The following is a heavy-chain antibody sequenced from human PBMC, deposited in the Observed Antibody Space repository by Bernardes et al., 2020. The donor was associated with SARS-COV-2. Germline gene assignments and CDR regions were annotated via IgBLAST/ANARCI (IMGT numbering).Heavy chain of an antibody. V-gene: IGHV4-34*01. Sequence: TLSLTCAVYSGSFSGYYWSWIRQTPGKGLEWIGEINDSGSTKYNPALKSRVTISVDPSQNQLSLKLNSFTAADPAVYYCARGSAAVVSHFMLLFAKWYFDLWGRGTLVTVSS. J-gene: IGHJ2*01. CDR2: INDSGST. D-gene: IGHD2-15*01. CDR1: SGSFSGYY. CDR3: ARGSAAVVSHFMLLFAKWYFDL.